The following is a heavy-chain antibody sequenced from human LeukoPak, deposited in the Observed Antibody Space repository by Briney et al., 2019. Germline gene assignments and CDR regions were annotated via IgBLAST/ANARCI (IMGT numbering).Heavy chain of an antibody. Sequence: KPSETLSLTCTVSDASISTNSWSWVRQPPGKGLEWIGYIYYSGSTIYNPFLKSRVTISKDTSKNQFSLRLSSVTAADTAMYYCARGHCTNGICYSFDSWGQGTLVTVSS. CDR2: IYYSGST. D-gene: IGHD2-8*01. CDR1: DASISTNS. CDR3: ARGHCTNGICYSFDS. V-gene: IGHV4-59*08. J-gene: IGHJ4*02.